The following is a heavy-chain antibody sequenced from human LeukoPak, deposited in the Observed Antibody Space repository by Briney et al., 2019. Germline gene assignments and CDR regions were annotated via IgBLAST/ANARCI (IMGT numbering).Heavy chain of an antibody. J-gene: IGHJ4*02. CDR2: IYSGGST. CDR3: ARAYVPAAIHPPGY. V-gene: IGHV3-53*01. CDR1: GFTVSSNY. Sequence: GGSLRLSCAASGFTVSSNYMSWVRQAPGKGLEWVSVIYSGGSTYYADSVKGRFTISRDNSKNTLYLQMNSLRAEDTAVYYCARAYVPAAIHPPGYWGQGTLVTVSS. D-gene: IGHD2-2*01.